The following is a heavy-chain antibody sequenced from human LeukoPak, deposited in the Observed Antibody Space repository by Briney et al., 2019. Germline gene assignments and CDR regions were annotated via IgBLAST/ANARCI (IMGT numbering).Heavy chain of an antibody. CDR2: IYTSGST. CDR1: GGSISSGSYY. J-gene: IGHJ6*02. D-gene: IGHD2-15*01. V-gene: IGHV4-61*02. Sequence: SQTLSLTCTVSGGSISSGSYYWRWIRQPAGTGLEWIGRIYTSGSTNYNPSLKSRVTMSVDTSKNQFSLKLSSVTAADTAVYYCARDTATMGYYYGMDVWGQGTTVTVSS. CDR3: ARDTATMGYYYGMDV.